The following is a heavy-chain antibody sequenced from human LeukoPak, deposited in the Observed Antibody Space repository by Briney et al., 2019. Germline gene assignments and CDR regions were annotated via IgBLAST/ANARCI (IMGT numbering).Heavy chain of an antibody. CDR3: ARGLIVGATLFHYYYGMDV. V-gene: IGHV4-59*12. Sequence: SETLSLTCTVSGGSISGYYWSWIRQPPGKGLEWIGYIYSSGTTNYNPSLKSQITISLDTSKNQFSLKLSSVTAADTAVYYCARGLIVGATLFHYYYGMDVWGQGTTVTVSS. D-gene: IGHD1-26*01. J-gene: IGHJ6*02. CDR1: GGSISGYY. CDR2: IYSSGTT.